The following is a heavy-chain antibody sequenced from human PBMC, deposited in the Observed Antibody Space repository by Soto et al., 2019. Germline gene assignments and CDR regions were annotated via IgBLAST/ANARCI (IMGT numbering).Heavy chain of an antibody. J-gene: IGHJ4*02. CDR2: IKSKTDGGTT. CDR3: TTDMAAGRLPGDIVVVVAATLDF. CDR1: GFTFSNAW. Sequence: EVQLVESGGGLVKPGGSLRLSCAASGFTFSNAWMSWVRQAPGKGLEWVGRIKSKTDGGTTDYAAPVKGRFTISRDDSKNTLYLQMNSLKTEDTAVYYCTTDMAAGRLPGDIVVVVAATLDFWGQGTLVTVSS. D-gene: IGHD2-15*01. V-gene: IGHV3-15*01.